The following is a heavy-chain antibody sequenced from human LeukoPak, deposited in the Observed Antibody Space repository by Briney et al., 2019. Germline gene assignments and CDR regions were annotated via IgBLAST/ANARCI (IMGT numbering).Heavy chain of an antibody. CDR3: ARSGWYFPNYFDY. V-gene: IGHV3-7*01. J-gene: IGHJ4*02. D-gene: IGHD6-19*01. Sequence: PGGSLRLSCAASGFTFSSYWMSWVRLAPGKGLEWVANIKQDGSEKYYVDSVKGRFTISRDNAKNSLYLQMNSLRAEDTAVYYCARSGWYFPNYFDYWGQGTLVTVSS. CDR2: IKQDGSEK. CDR1: GFTFSSYW.